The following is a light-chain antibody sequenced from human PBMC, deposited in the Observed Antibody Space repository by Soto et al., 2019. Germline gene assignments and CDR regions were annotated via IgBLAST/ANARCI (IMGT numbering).Light chain of an antibody. J-gene: IGLJ1*01. CDR2: ETN. V-gene: IGLV1-51*01. CDR3: GTWDSSLNTDV. CDR1: SSSIGSNY. Sequence: QSVLTQPPSVSAAPGQKVTISCSGSSSSIGSNYVCWYQQFPGAAPKLVMYETNKRPSGIPDRFSGSKSGTSATLDITGLQTGDEADYYCGTWDSSLNTDVFGTGTKLTVL.